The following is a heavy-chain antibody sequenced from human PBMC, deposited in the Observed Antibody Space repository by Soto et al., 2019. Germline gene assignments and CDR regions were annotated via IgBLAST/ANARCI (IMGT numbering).Heavy chain of an antibody. D-gene: IGHD3-9*01. CDR1: GGTFNNYG. CDR3: ASWDYDVLTGYSYDD. J-gene: IGHJ4*02. CDR2: IIPMIGRT. Sequence: QVQLVQSGAEVKKPGSSVNVSCKASGGTFNNYGMGWVRQAPGQGLEWMGGIIPMIGRTNYAQKFQGRITLTADASRSTAYMELRSLRSDDTAVYYCASWDYDVLTGYSYDDWGQGTLVTVSS. V-gene: IGHV1-69*01.